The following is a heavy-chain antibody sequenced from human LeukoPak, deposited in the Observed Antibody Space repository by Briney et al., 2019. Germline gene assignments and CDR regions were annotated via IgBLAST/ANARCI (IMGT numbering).Heavy chain of an antibody. Sequence: PPETLSLTCTVSGGSISSYYWSWIRQPPGKGLEWIGYIYYSGSTNYNPSLKSRVTISVDTSKNQFSLKLSSVTAADTAVYYCARSLFEASVDYWGQGTLVTVSS. D-gene: IGHD3-10*02. CDR1: GGSISSYY. CDR3: ARSLFEASVDY. CDR2: IYYSGST. J-gene: IGHJ4*02. V-gene: IGHV4-59*01.